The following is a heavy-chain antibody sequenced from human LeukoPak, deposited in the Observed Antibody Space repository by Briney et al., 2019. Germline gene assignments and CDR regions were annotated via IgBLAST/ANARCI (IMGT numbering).Heavy chain of an antibody. J-gene: IGHJ4*02. D-gene: IGHD6-13*01. V-gene: IGHV4-59*01. CDR2: IYYSGST. CDR1: GGSISSYY. Sequence: SETLSLTCTVSGGSISSYYWSWIRQPPGKGLEWIGYIYYSGSTNYTPSLKTRVTISVDTSKNQFSLKLSSVTAADTAVYYCAIAAAGTHPLSPDYWGQGTLVTVSS. CDR3: AIAAAGTHPLSPDY.